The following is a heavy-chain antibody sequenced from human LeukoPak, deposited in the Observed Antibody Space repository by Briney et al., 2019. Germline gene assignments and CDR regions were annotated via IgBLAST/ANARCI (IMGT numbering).Heavy chain of an antibody. D-gene: IGHD3-9*01. V-gene: IGHV3-23*01. Sequence: GGSLRLSCAASGFTFSSFWMSWVRQAPGKGLEWVSAISGSGGSTYYADSVKGRFTISRDNSKNTLYLQMNSLRAEDTAVYYCARELRYFDWLLTYWGQGTLVTVSS. CDR1: GFTFSSFW. CDR3: ARELRYFDWLLTY. J-gene: IGHJ4*02. CDR2: ISGSGGST.